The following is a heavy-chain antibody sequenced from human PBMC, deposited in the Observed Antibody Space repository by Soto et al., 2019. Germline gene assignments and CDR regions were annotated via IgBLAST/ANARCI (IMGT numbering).Heavy chain of an antibody. CDR3: ARVQGYGGNDR. CDR1: GGSISSGGYY. CDR2: IYYSGST. D-gene: IGHD2-15*01. Sequence: QVQLQESGPGLVKPSQTLSLTCTVSGGSISSGGYYWSWIRQHPGKGLEWIGYIYYSGSTYYNPALRSXXTXSXXTSKTQFSLKLRSVTAADTAVYYCARVQGYGGNDRWGQGTLVTVSS. V-gene: IGHV4-31*03. J-gene: IGHJ5*02.